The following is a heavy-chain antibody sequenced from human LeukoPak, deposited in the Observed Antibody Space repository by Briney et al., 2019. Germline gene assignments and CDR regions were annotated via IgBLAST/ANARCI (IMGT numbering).Heavy chain of an antibody. CDR1: GYSISSGYY. V-gene: IGHV4-38-2*02. CDR3: ARGLYSSSWSTLHYFDY. D-gene: IGHD6-13*01. J-gene: IGHJ4*02. CDR2: IYHSGST. Sequence: SETLSLTCTVSGYSISSGYYWGWIRQPPGKGLEWIGSIYHSGSTYYNPSLKSRVTISVDTSKNQFSLKLSSVTAADTAVYYCARGLYSSSWSTLHYFDYWGQGTLVTVSS.